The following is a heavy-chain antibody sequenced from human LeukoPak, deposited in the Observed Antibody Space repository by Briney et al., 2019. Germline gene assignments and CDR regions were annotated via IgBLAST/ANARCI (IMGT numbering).Heavy chain of an antibody. CDR3: ASDYGGNSVNAFDI. CDR1: GGSISSSSYY. D-gene: IGHD4-23*01. Sequence: SETLSLTCTVSGGSISSSSYYWGWIRQPPGKGLEWIGSIYYSGSTYYNPSLKSRVTISVDTSKNQFSLKLSSVTAADTAVYYCASDYGGNSVNAFDIWGQGTMVTVSS. CDR2: IYYSGST. J-gene: IGHJ3*02. V-gene: IGHV4-39*01.